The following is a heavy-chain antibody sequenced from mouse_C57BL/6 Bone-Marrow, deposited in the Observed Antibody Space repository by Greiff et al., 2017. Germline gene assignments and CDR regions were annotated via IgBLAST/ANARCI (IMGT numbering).Heavy chain of an antibody. CDR3: TRMTTVVYYYAMDY. J-gene: IGHJ4*01. CDR2: ISSGGDYF. CDR1: GFTFSSYA. Sequence: EVHLVESGEGLVKPGGSLKLSCAASGFTFSSYAMSWVRQTPEKRLEWVAYISSGGDYFFYADPVKGRFTISRDNARNTLYLQMSSLKSEDTAMYYCTRMTTVVYYYAMDYWGQGTSVTGSS. V-gene: IGHV5-9-1*02. D-gene: IGHD1-1*01.